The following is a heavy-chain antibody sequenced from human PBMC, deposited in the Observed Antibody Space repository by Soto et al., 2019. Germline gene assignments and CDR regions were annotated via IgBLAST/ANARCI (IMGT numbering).Heavy chain of an antibody. J-gene: IGHJ4*02. CDR3: ARVFSSGSGWMYYFDF. V-gene: IGHV4-4*02. D-gene: IGHD6-25*01. CDR1: SGSISTGNW. Sequence: QVELQESGPRLVKSSGTLSLTCEVSSGSISTGNWWSWVRQPPGKGLEWIGEIYYTGATNYNPSLNSRVTMTIDKSKDHFSLLLTSATAADTAVYYCARVFSSGSGWMYYFDFWGQGILVSVSS. CDR2: IYYTGAT.